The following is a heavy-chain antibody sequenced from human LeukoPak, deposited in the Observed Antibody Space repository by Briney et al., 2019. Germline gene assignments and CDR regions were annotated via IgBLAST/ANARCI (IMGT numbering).Heavy chain of an antibody. D-gene: IGHD3-3*01. V-gene: IGHV1-46*01. CDR2: INPSGGST. J-gene: IGHJ5*02. CDR3: ARGSRITISGVVRNKNNWFDP. CDR1: GYTFTSYY. Sequence: ASVKVSCKASGYTFTSYYMHWVRQAPGQGLEWMGIINPSGGSTSYAQKFQGRVTMTRDTSTSTVYMELSSLRSEDTAVYYCARGSRITISGVVRNKNNWFDPWGQGTLVTVSS.